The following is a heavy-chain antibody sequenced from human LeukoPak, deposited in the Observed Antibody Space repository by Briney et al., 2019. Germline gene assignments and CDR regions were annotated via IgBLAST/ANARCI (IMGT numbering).Heavy chain of an antibody. J-gene: IGHJ5*02. V-gene: IGHV3-7*01. CDR2: IKQDGSEE. CDR1: GFTFSSYW. D-gene: IGHD3-10*01. CDR3: ARHPDYYGSGSPSFDP. Sequence: PGGSLRLSCAASGFTFSSYWMSWVRQAPGKGLEWVANIKQDGSEEYYVDSVKGRFTISRDNAKNSLYLQMNSLRAEDTAVYYCARHPDYYGSGSPSFDPWGQGTLVTVSS.